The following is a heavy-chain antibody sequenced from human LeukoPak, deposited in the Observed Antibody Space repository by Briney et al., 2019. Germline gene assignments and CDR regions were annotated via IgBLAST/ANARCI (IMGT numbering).Heavy chain of an antibody. V-gene: IGHV3-74*01. J-gene: IGHJ4*02. CDR3: ATKQWLAPPPDS. CDR2: INTDGTVT. CDR1: GFTFSKYW. D-gene: IGHD6-19*01. Sequence: PGGSLRLSCAASGFTFSKYWMLWVRQALGKRLESVSRINTDGTVTTYADSVKGRFTVSRDNADNTMFLQMNSVRDEDTAVYYCATKQWLAPPPDSWGQGTPVTVSS.